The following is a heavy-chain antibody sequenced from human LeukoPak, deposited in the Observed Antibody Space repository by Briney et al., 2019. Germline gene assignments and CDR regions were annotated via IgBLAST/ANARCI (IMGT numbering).Heavy chain of an antibody. Sequence: SETLSLTCTVSGGSISTYYWSWIRQPAGKGLEWIGRIYTSGNTNYNPSLKSRVTMSVDTSKNQFSLKLSSVTAADTAVYYCAREVVTAGPTRWYFDLWGRGTLVTVSS. CDR3: AREVVTAGPTRWYFDL. J-gene: IGHJ2*01. D-gene: IGHD2-21*02. CDR1: GGSISTYY. CDR2: IYTSGNT. V-gene: IGHV4-4*07.